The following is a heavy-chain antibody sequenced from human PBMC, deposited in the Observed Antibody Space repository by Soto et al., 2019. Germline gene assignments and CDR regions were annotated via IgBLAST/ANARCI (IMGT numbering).Heavy chain of an antibody. V-gene: IGHV1-18*01. CDR2: ISTYSGDT. CDR1: GYTLFTYD. Sequence: QVHLVQSGVEVKTHGASVKFSCQASGYTLFTYDISGVRQAPGQGLEWMVWISTYSGDTKYAQKFQGRVTMTTDTSTTTAYRELRSVRSEDTAVYYCARHHGPTTSENWLDTWGQVTLVTVSS. J-gene: IGHJ5*02. D-gene: IGHD5-12*01. CDR3: ARHHGPTTSENWLDT.